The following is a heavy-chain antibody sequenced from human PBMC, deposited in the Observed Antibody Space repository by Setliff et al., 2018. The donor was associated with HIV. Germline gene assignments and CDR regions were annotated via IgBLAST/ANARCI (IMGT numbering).Heavy chain of an antibody. CDR3: ARDRIEFVAEDPHDVFDI. CDR1: GVTISSHF. D-gene: IGHD5-12*01. J-gene: IGHJ3*02. CDR2: AYTGGST. Sequence: SETLSLTCSVSGVTISSHFWTWIRQPAGKGLEWIGRAYTGGSTNYNPSLKSRVSMSVDTSKNQFSLKLTSVSAADTAVYCCARDRIEFVAEDPHDVFDIWGRGTLVTVSS. V-gene: IGHV4-4*07.